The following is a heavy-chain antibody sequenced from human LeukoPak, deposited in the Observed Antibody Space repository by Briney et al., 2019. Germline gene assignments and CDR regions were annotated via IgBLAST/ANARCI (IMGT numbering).Heavy chain of an antibody. V-gene: IGHV3-30*02. CDR3: AKDKSTYYSTNWFDP. J-gene: IGHJ5*02. CDR2: IRYDGSNK. D-gene: IGHD3-22*01. Sequence: GGSLRLSCAASGFTFSSYGMHWVRQAPGKGLEWVAFIRYDGSNKCYADSVKGRFTISRDNSKNTLYLQMNSLRAEDTAVYYCAKDKSTYYSTNWFDPWGQGTLVTVSS. CDR1: GFTFSSYG.